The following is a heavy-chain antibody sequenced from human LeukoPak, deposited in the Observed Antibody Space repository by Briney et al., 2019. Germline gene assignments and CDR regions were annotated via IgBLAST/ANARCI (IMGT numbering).Heavy chain of an antibody. J-gene: IGHJ2*01. CDR1: GFTFSNAW. V-gene: IGHV3-15*01. Sequence: GGSLRLSCAASGFTFSNAWMSWVRQAPGKGLEWVGRIKSKSDGGTTDYAAPVNGRFTISRDDSKNTLYLQMNSLKTEDTAVYYCTTGRNDFLTGYNYWYFDLWGRGTLVTVSS. CDR2: IKSKSDGGTT. CDR3: TTGRNDFLTGYNYWYFDL. D-gene: IGHD3-9*01.